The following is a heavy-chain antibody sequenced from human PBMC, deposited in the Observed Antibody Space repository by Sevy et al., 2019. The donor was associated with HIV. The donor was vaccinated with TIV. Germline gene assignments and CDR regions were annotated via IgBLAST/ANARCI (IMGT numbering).Heavy chain of an antibody. Sequence: SETLSLTCTVSGGSISSSSYYWGWIPQPPGKGLEWIGSIYYSGSTYYNPSLKSRVTISVDTSKNQFSLKLSSVTAADTAVYYCARLGDTRGDYWGQGTLVTVSS. V-gene: IGHV4-39*01. J-gene: IGHJ4*02. CDR3: ARLGDTRGDY. D-gene: IGHD3-16*01. CDR1: GGSISSSSYY. CDR2: IYYSGST.